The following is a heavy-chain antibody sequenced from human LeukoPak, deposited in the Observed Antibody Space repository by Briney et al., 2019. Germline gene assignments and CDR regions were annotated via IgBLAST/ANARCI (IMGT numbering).Heavy chain of an antibody. CDR3: ARAGGWGYSSSSGYYFDY. D-gene: IGHD6-6*01. CDR2: IRYVGINK. J-gene: IGHJ4*02. V-gene: IGHV3-30*02. CDR1: GFTFSTYG. Sequence: PGGSLRLSCAASGFTFSTYGMHWVRQAPGKGLEWVSFIRYVGINKYYADSVKGRFTISRDNSKNTLYLQMNSLRAEDTAVYYCARAGGWGYSSSSGYYFDYWGQGTLVTVSS.